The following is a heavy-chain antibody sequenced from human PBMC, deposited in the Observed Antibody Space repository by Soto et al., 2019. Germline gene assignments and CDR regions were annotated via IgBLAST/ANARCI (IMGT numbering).Heavy chain of an antibody. Sequence: ASVKVSCKASGYTFTSYGISWVRQAPGQGLEWMGWISAYNGNTNYAQKLQGRVTMTTDTSTSTAYMELRSLRSDDTAVYYCSRGREYYDSSRYPMWYWGQGTLVTVSS. V-gene: IGHV1-18*01. CDR3: SRGREYYDSSRYPMWY. CDR2: ISAYNGNT. J-gene: IGHJ4*02. D-gene: IGHD3-22*01. CDR1: GYTFTSYG.